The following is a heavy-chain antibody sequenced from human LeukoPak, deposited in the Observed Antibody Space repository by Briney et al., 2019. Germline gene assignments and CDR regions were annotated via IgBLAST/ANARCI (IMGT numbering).Heavy chain of an antibody. CDR1: GFTFSSYG. CDR3: ATLYSSSWSAFDY. D-gene: IGHD6-13*01. Sequence: GGSLRLSCAASGFTFSSYGMHGVRQAPGKGLEWVAFIRYDGSNKYYADSVKGRFTISRGNSKNTLYLQMNSLRAEDTAVYYCATLYSSSWSAFDYWGQGTLVTVSS. CDR2: IRYDGSNK. J-gene: IGHJ4*02. V-gene: IGHV3-30*02.